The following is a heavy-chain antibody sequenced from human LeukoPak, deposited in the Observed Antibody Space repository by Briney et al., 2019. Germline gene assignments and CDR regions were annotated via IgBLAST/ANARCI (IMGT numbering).Heavy chain of an antibody. V-gene: IGHV3-48*01. D-gene: IGHD3-16*02. CDR2: ISSSSSTI. Sequence: PGGSLRLSCAASGFTFSSYSMNWVRQAPGKGLEWVSYISSSSSTIYYADSVKGRITISRDNAKNSLYLQMNSLRAEDTAVYYCARAIESGGAFDIWGQGTMVTVSS. J-gene: IGHJ3*02. CDR3: ARAIESGGAFDI. CDR1: GFTFSSYS.